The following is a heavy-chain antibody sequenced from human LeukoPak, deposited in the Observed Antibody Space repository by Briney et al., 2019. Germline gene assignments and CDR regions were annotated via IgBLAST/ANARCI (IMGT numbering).Heavy chain of an antibody. D-gene: IGHD3-9*01. J-gene: IGHJ4*02. V-gene: IGHV3-23*01. CDR1: GFTFSNYA. CDR2: TGGGSGI. Sequence: GGSLRLCCAASGFTFSNYAMSWVRQAPGKGLEWVSATGGGSGIYYADSMKSRFTISRDNSKNTLYLQINSLRAEDTAVYYCAKWGDYDVLTGYYVSDYWGQGTLVTVSS. CDR3: AKWGDYDVLTGYYVSDY.